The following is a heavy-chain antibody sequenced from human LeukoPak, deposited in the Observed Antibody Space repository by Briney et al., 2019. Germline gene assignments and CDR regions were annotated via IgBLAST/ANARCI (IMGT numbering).Heavy chain of an antibody. CDR3: ATSARTYIGSSLDY. D-gene: IGHD2-15*01. CDR2: ISSDASIT. CDR1: GFTFSTYW. V-gene: IGHV3-74*01. Sequence: PGRSLRLSCAASGFTFSTYWMHWVRQDPGKGLVWVSRISSDASITSYANPVKGRFTISRDNAKNTLYLQMNRLRAEDTALYYCATSARTYIGSSLDYWGQGTLVTVS. J-gene: IGHJ4*02.